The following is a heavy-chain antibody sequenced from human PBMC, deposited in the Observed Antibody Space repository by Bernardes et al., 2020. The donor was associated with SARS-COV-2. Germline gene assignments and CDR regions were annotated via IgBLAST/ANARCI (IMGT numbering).Heavy chain of an antibody. Sequence: GGSLRRSCAASGFTFHNYWMHWVRQAPGKGLVWVSRVNSDGSSTNYADSVKGRFTISRDNAKNTLYLQMNSLRVEDTAVYYCAGEPATVRYFYTMDVWGQGTTVTVSS. CDR3: AGEPATVRYFYTMDV. D-gene: IGHD3-10*01. CDR2: VNSDGSST. J-gene: IGHJ6*02. CDR1: GFTFHNYW. V-gene: IGHV3-74*01.